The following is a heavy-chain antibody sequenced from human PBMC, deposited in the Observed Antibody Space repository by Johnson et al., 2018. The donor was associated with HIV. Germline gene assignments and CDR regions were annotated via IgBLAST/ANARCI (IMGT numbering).Heavy chain of an antibody. V-gene: IGHV3-33*01. CDR1: GFSFSNFG. D-gene: IGHD6-13*01. J-gene: IGHJ3*02. CDR2: IWYDGSNK. Sequence: QEQLVESGGGVVQPGRSLRLSCAASGFSFSNFGMNWVRQAPGTGLEWVALIWYDGSNKYYADSVKGRFSISRDNSKSTLYLQMNSLRAEDTAVYYCARARAGDAFDIWGQGTMVTVSS. CDR3: ARARAGDAFDI.